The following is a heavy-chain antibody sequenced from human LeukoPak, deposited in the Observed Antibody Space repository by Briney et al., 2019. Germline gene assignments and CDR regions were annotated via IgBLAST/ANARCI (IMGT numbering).Heavy chain of an antibody. V-gene: IGHV4-59*08. CDR1: GGSISTYS. CDR2: VYYSGNT. J-gene: IGHJ5*02. D-gene: IGHD3-10*01. CDR3: ARQSLGPSRSGTSNIWFDP. Sequence: SETLSLTCTVSGGSISTYSWSWIRQPPGKGLEWIGFVYYSGNTNYNSSLKSRVTISVDTPKNQFSLRLSSVTAADTAVYYCARQSLGPSRSGTSNIWFDPWGQGTLVTVSS.